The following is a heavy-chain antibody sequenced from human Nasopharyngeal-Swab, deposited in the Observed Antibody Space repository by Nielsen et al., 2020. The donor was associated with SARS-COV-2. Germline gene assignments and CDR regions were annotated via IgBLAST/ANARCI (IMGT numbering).Heavy chain of an antibody. V-gene: IGHV1-3*01. CDR2: INAGNGNT. CDR3: ARDHRYYYGMDV. CDR1: GYTFTSYG. J-gene: IGHJ6*02. Sequence: ASVKVSCKASGYTFTSYGISWVRQAPGQRLEWMGWINAGNGNTKYSQKFQGRVTITRDTSASTAYMELSSLRSEDTAVYYCARDHRYYYGMDVWGQGTTVTVSS.